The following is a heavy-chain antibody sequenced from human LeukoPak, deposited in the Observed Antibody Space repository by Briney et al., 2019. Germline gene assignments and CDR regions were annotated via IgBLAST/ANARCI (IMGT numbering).Heavy chain of an antibody. CDR1: GYTFSNYD. Sequence: ASVKVSCKASGYTFSNYDINWVRQATGQGLEWMGWMNPKSGKSGSAQKFQGRLTITRNTSITTDYMELSSLRSEDTAVYYCARGRRDGYNYYYYYYMDVWGKGTTVTVSS. D-gene: IGHD5-24*01. V-gene: IGHV1-8*01. CDR2: MNPKSGKS. CDR3: ARGRRDGYNYYYYYYMDV. J-gene: IGHJ6*03.